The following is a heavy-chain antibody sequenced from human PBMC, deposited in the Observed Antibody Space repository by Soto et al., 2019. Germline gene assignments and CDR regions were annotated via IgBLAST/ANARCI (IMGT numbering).Heavy chain of an antibody. J-gene: IGHJ4*02. CDR2: ISSTTNYI. CDR1: GFTFTRYS. V-gene: IGHV3-21*01. CDR3: ARESEDLTSNFDY. Sequence: GGSLRLSCAASGFTFTRYSMNWVRQAPGKGLEWVSSISSTTNYIYYADSMKGRFTVSRDNAKNSVYLEMNSLSAEDTAVYYCARESEDLTSNFDYWGQGTLVNVSS.